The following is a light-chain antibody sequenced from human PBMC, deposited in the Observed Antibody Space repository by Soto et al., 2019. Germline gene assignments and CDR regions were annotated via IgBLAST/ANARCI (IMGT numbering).Light chain of an antibody. Sequence: EIVLTQSPGTLSLSPGERATLSCRASQSVSSSYLAWYQQKPGQAPRLLIYGASSRATGIPDGFSGSGSGTDFTLTISRLEPEDFAVYYCQQYGSSPPEVTFGGGTKVEIK. CDR2: GAS. J-gene: IGKJ4*01. CDR3: QQYGSSPPEVT. V-gene: IGKV3-20*01. CDR1: QSVSSSY.